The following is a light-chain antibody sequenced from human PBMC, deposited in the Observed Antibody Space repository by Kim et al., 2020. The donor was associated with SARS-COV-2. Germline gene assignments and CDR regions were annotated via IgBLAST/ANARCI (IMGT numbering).Light chain of an antibody. Sequence: GERGNRNGRGRQSVSRKLGGYQQKRGQDPRLLSDGASNRDTGIPARFSGSGYGTEFTLTISRLQYEDFAVYECKKYNNWPRTFGKGTKVDIK. J-gene: IGKJ1*01. CDR2: GAS. CDR3: KKYNNWPRT. CDR1: QSVSRK. V-gene: IGKV3-15*01.